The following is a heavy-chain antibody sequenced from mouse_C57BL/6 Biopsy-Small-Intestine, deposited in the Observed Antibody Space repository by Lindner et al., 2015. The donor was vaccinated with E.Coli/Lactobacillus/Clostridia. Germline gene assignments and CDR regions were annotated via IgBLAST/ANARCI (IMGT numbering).Heavy chain of an antibody. D-gene: IGHD1-1*01. V-gene: IGHV1-39*01. CDR3: AIYYGSPAWFAY. Sequence: VQLQESGPVLVKPGASVKMSCKASGYTFTDYYMNWVKQSNGKSLEWIGVINPNYGTTSYNQKFKGKATLTVDQSSSTAYMELRSLTSEDTAVYYCAIYYGSPAWFAYWGQGTLVTVSA. CDR1: GYTFTDYY. CDR2: INPNYGTT. J-gene: IGHJ3*01.